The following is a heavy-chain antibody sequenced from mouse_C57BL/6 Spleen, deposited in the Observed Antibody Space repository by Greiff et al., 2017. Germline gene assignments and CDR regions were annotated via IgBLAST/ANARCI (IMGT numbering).Heavy chain of an antibody. D-gene: IGHD3-2*01. CDR1: GFNIKVDY. J-gene: IGHJ3*01. V-gene: IGHV14-4*01. Sequence: EVQLQQSGAELVRPGASVKLSCTASGFNIKVDYMHWVKQRPEQGLEWIGWIDPEDGDTEYASKFQGKATITADTSSNTAYLQLSSLTSEDTAVYYCTPLTGSYWGQGTLVTVSA. CDR2: IDPEDGDT. CDR3: TPLTGSY.